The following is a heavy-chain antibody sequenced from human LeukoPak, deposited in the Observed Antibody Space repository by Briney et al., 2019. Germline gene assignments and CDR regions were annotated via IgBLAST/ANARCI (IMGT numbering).Heavy chain of an antibody. CDR2: ISRSISYI. CDR1: GFTFSSYS. Sequence: GGSLRLSCAASGFTFSSYSMNWDRQAPGKGLEWVSYISRSISYIYHADSVKGRFTISRDNAKNSLYLQMNSLRAEDTAVYYCARDRFHYDSGVQEAFDIWGQGTMVTVSS. D-gene: IGHD3-22*01. J-gene: IGHJ3*02. CDR3: ARDRFHYDSGVQEAFDI. V-gene: IGHV3-21*01.